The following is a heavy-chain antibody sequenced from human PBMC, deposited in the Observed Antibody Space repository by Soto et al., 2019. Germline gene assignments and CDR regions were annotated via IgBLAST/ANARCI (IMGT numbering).Heavy chain of an antibody. J-gene: IGHJ4*02. Sequence: QVQLVESGGGVVQPGRSLRLSCAASGFTFSSYGMHWVRQAPGKGLEWVAVISYDGSNKYYADSVKGRFTISRDNSKNTLYLQMNSLRAEDTDVYYCAKGHFAYWGQGTLVTVSS. V-gene: IGHV3-30*18. CDR1: GFTFSSYG. CDR3: AKGHFAY. CDR2: ISYDGSNK.